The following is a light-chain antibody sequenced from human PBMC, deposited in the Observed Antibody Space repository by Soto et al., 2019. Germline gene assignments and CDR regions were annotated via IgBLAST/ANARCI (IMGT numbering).Light chain of an antibody. CDR2: GAS. V-gene: IGKV3-20*01. J-gene: IGKJ1*01. CDR1: QSVSSSY. CDR3: QQYGSSPWT. Sequence: EIVLTQSPGTLSLSPGERATLSCRASQSVSSSYLAWYQQKPGQAPWPLIYGASSRAIGIPDRFSGSGSGTDFTLTISRLEPEDFAVYYCQQYGSSPWTFGQGTKVEIK.